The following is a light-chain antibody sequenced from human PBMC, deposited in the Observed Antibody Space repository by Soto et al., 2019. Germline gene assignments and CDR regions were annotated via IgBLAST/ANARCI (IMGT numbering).Light chain of an antibody. CDR2: EVS. CDR3: VSFAGGTYV. Sequence: QSALTQPPSASGSPGQSVTISCTGTSSDVGGYNYVSWYQQHPGKAPKLMIYEVSKRPSGVPDRFFGSKSGNTASLTVSGLQAEDEADYYCVSFAGGTYVFGTGTKVTVL. J-gene: IGLJ1*01. V-gene: IGLV2-8*01. CDR1: SSDVGGYNY.